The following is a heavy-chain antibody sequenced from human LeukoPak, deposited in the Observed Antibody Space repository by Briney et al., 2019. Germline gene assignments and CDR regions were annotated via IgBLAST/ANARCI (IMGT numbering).Heavy chain of an antibody. CDR2: IKQDGSEK. J-gene: IGHJ4*02. D-gene: IGHD2-15*01. Sequence: GSLRLSCAASGFTFSNAWMSWVRQAPGKGLEWVANIKQDGSEKYYVDSVKGRFTISRDNAKNSLFLQMNSLRAEDTAVYYCARGHWVGDYWGQGTLVTVSS. CDR3: ARGHWVGDY. CDR1: GFTFSNAW. V-gene: IGHV3-7*01.